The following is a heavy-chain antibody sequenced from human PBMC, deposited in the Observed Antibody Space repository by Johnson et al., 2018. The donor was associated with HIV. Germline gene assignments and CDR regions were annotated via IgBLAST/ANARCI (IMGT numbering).Heavy chain of an antibody. D-gene: IGHD3-22*01. CDR2: INRNGDNT. J-gene: IGHJ3*02. V-gene: IGHV3-20*04. CDR3: ARFLEYYDSDGYYFGDAYDN. CDR1: GFTFDDYG. Sequence: VQLVESGGGVVRPGESLRLSCTASGFTFDDYGMRWVRQVPGKGLEWVSGINRNGDNTGYADSVKGLFTISRDNAKNAVYLQMNSLRAEDTALYYCARFLEYYDSDGYYFGDAYDNWGQGTMVTVSA.